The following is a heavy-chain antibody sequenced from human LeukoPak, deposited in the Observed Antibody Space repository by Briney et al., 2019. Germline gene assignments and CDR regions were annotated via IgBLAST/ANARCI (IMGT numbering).Heavy chain of an antibody. Sequence: GGSLRFSCAASGFTFSSYAMSWVRQAPGKGLEWVSAISGSGGSTYYADSVKGRFTISRDDSKNTLYLQMNSLRTEDTAVYYCAKAPNSSIFGVVIGFFWYWGQGTLVTVSS. CDR2: ISGSGGST. J-gene: IGHJ4*02. V-gene: IGHV3-23*01. D-gene: IGHD3-3*01. CDR3: AKAPNSSIFGVVIGFFWY. CDR1: GFTFSSYA.